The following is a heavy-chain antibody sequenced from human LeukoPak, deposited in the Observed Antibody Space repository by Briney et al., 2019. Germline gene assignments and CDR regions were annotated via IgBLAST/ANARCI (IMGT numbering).Heavy chain of an antibody. D-gene: IGHD3-3*01. CDR2: INPNSGGT. J-gene: IGHJ6*03. CDR3: ARDGEVKMYYDFWSGYYYMDV. Sequence: ASVKVSCKASGYAFTGYYMHWVRQAPGQGREWMGWINPNSGGTNYAQKFQGRVTMTRDTSISTAYMELSRLRSDDTAVYYCARDGEVKMYYDFWSGYYYMDVWGKGTTVTVSS. CDR1: GYAFTGYY. V-gene: IGHV1-2*02.